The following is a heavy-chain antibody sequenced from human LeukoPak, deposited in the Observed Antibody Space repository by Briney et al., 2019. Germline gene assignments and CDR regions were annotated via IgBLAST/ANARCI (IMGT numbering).Heavy chain of an antibody. CDR2: IKQDGSEK. V-gene: IGHV3-7*01. Sequence: GGSLRLSCAASGFTFSSYWMSWVRQASGKGLEWVANIKQDGSEKYYVDSVKGRFTISRDNAKNSLYLQMNSLRAEDTAVYYCAREPIVVVPAAMMDNWFDSWGQGTLVTVSS. D-gene: IGHD2-2*01. J-gene: IGHJ5*01. CDR1: GFTFSSYW. CDR3: AREPIVVVPAAMMDNWFDS.